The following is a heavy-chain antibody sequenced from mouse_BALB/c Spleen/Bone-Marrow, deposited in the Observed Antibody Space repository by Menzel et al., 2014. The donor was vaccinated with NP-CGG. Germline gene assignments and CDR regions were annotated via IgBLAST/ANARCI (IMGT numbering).Heavy chain of an antibody. CDR3: TRVTTDWYFDV. CDR2: INPYNGDT. J-gene: IGHJ1*01. V-gene: IGHV1-20*02. Sequence: VQLQQSGPELVKPGASVKISCKASGYSFTGYFMNWVMQSHGKSLEWIGRINPYNGDTFYNQKFKGKATLTVEKSSSTAHMELRSLASEDSAVYYCTRVTTDWYFDVWGAGTTVTVSS. D-gene: IGHD1-1*01. CDR1: GYSFTGYF.